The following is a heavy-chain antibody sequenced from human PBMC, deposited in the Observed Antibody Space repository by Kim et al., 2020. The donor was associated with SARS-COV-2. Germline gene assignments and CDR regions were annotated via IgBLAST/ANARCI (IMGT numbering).Heavy chain of an antibody. D-gene: IGHD6-6*01. V-gene: IGHV3-30-3*01. CDR3: AREGGSSSSADY. CDR1: GFTFSSYA. Sequence: GGSLRLSCAASGFTFSSYAMHWVRQAPGKGLEWVAVISYDGSNKYYADSVKGRFTISRDNSKNTLYLQMNSLRAEDTAVYYCAREGGSSSSADYWGQGTL. CDR2: ISYDGSNK. J-gene: IGHJ4*02.